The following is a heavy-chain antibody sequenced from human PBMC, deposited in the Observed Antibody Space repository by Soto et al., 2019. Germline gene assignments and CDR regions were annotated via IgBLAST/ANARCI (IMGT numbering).Heavy chain of an antibody. D-gene: IGHD3-10*01. CDR2: IIPIFGTA. V-gene: IGHV1-69*13. J-gene: IGHJ5*02. CDR1: GGTFSSYA. CDR3: ARVGGRRGKWFDP. Sequence: SVKVSCKASGGTFSSYAISWVRQAPGQGLEWMGGIIPIFGTANYAQKFQGRVTITADESTSTAYMELSSLRSEDTAVYYCARVGGRRGKWFDPWGQGTLVTVSS.